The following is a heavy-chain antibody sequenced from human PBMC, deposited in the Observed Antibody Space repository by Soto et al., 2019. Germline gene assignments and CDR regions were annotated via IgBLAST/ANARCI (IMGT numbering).Heavy chain of an antibody. V-gene: IGHV4-59*01. CDR3: ARRIYDSSGYYTRVFDY. CDR2: VHYTGST. D-gene: IGHD3-22*01. Sequence: SETLSLTCTVSGGSISSYYWSWIRQPPGKGLEWIGYVHYTGSTNYNSPLKSRVTISVDTSKNQFSLKLSSVTAADTAVYYCARRIYDSSGYYTRVFDYWGPGTLVTLSS. J-gene: IGHJ4*02. CDR1: GGSISSYY.